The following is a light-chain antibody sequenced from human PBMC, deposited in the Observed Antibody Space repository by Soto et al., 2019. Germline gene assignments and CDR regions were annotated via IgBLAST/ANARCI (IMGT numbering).Light chain of an antibody. CDR1: QSITTY. V-gene: IGKV1-39*01. CDR3: QQIYSAPLT. Sequence: DIQMTQSPSSLSVSVGDRVTITCRASQSITTYLNWYRQKPGKAPKLLIYAASSLQSGVPSRFSGSGSETEFTLSISSLQPEDFATYSCQQIYSAPLTFGGGTKV. CDR2: AAS. J-gene: IGKJ4*01.